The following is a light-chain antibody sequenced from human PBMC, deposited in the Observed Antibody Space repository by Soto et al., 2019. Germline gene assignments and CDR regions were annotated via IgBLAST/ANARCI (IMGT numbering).Light chain of an antibody. CDR2: EVN. Sequence: QSVLTQPASVSGSPGQSITISCTGTSSDIGGYNYVSWYQQHPGKAPKVLIFEVNHRPSGVSSRFSASKSGNTASLTISGLQAEDEDDYYCSSYRRSRTPYYVVGYGTKVTV. J-gene: IGLJ1*01. V-gene: IGLV2-14*01. CDR3: SSYRRSRTPYYV. CDR1: SSDIGGYNY.